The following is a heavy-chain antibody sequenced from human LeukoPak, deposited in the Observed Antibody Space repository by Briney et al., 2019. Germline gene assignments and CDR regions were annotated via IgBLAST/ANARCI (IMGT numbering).Heavy chain of an antibody. J-gene: IGHJ4*02. CDR1: GFTFSSYS. D-gene: IGHD5/OR15-5a*01. Sequence: PGGSLRLSCAASGFTFSSYSMNWVRQAPGKGLEWVSSISSSSSYIYYADSVKGRFTISRDNAKNSLYLQMNSLRAEDTAVYYCAIECRLSRFVDSACIYWGQGTLVTVSS. V-gene: IGHV3-21*01. CDR2: ISSSSSYI. CDR3: AIECRLSRFVDSACIY.